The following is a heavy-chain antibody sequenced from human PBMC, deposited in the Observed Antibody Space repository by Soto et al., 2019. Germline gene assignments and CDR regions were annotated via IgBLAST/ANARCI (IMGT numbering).Heavy chain of an antibody. J-gene: IGHJ6*02. CDR2: IKLSGGST. V-gene: IGHV1-46*01. CDR3: AREGNSYSGMDV. Sequence: QVQLMQSGAEVKKAGASVRVSCVASGYTFTSYYMHWVRQAPGQGLEWLGVIKLSGGSTTYAQRFQGRVTVTRDTSTSTVYMELRSLRSEDTAVSHCAREGNSYSGMDVWGQGTTVTVS. CDR1: GYTFTSYY.